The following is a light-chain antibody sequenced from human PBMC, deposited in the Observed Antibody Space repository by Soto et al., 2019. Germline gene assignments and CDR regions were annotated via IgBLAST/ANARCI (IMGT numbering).Light chain of an antibody. CDR3: SSYTSSSPYVV. J-gene: IGLJ2*01. CDR2: DVS. CDR1: SSDVGGYNY. V-gene: IGLV2-14*01. Sequence: QSALTQPASVSGSPGQSITISCTGTSSDVGGYNYVSWYQQHPGKAPKLMIYDVSNRPSGVSNRFSGSKSGNTASLTISGLQAEDEVDYYCSSYTSSSPYVVFGGGTKVTVL.